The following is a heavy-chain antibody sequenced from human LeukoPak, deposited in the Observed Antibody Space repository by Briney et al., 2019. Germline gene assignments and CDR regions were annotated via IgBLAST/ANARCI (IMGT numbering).Heavy chain of an antibody. CDR2: IYSNGRTE. CDR1: GFTFSSYG. Sequence: PWGSYRLSCSASGFTFSSYGMHWGRQAPGQGLGLVAVIYSNGRTEYYSDSVNSRFTISRDNSNNTLYLQMDSLGAAAAAVDYFATGTKSAVPRIFAYWGQGTLVSVSS. CDR3: ATGTKSAVPRIFAY. J-gene: IGHJ4*02. D-gene: IGHD1-14*01. V-gene: IGHV3-33*01.